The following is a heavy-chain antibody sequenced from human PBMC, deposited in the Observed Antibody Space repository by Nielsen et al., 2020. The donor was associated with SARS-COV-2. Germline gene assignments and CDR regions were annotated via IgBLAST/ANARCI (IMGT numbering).Heavy chain of an antibody. J-gene: IGHJ5*02. CDR3: ARVNEPTPWFDP. D-gene: IGHD1-14*01. CDR1: GFTFSSYS. CDR2: ISSSSSYI. V-gene: IGHV3-21*01. Sequence: GESLKISCAASGFTFSSYSMNWVRQAPGKGLEWVSSISSSSSYIYYADSVKGRFTISRDNAKNSLYLQMNSLKAEDTAVYYCARVNEPTPWFDPWGQGTLVTVSS.